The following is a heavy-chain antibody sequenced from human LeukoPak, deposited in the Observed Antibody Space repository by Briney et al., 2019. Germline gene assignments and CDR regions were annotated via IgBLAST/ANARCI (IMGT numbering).Heavy chain of an antibody. J-gene: IGHJ4*02. V-gene: IGHV3-23*05. Sequence: GGSLRLSCAASGFTFSSYAMSWVRQAPGKGLEWVAYISKSITRTHYADSVEGRFIISRDNAKNSLYLQMSSLRADDTAVYFCAKGTGSGTYNCDDWGQGTLVTVSS. CDR2: ISKSITRT. D-gene: IGHD3-10*01. CDR3: AKGTGSGTYNCDD. CDR1: GFTFSSYA.